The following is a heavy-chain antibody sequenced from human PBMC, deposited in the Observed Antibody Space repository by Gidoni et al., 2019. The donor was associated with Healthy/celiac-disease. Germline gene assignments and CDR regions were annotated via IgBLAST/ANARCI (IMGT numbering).Heavy chain of an antibody. J-gene: IGHJ3*02. D-gene: IGHD1-7*01. V-gene: IGHV3-48*03. Sequence: EVQLVESGGGLVQPGGSLRLSCDACGFTFSSYEMTWVRQAPGKGLEWVSYISSSGITIYYADSVKGRFTISRDNAKNSLYLQMNSLRAEDTAVYYCARGEGTTRGAFDIWGQGTMVTVSS. CDR3: ARGEGTTRGAFDI. CDR1: GFTFSSYE. CDR2: ISSSGITI.